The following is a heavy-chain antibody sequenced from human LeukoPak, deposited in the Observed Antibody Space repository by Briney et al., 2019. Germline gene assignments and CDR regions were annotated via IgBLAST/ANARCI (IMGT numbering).Heavy chain of an antibody. Sequence: PSETLSLTCTVSGGSISSSSYYWGWIRQPPGKGLEWIGSIYYSGSTYYNPSLRSRVTISVDTSKNQFSLKLSSVTAADTAVYYCARLIPFSGWLYYFDFWGQGTLVTVSS. V-gene: IGHV4-39*01. CDR2: IYYSGST. CDR1: GGSISSSSYY. D-gene: IGHD6-19*01. CDR3: ARLIPFSGWLYYFDF. J-gene: IGHJ4*02.